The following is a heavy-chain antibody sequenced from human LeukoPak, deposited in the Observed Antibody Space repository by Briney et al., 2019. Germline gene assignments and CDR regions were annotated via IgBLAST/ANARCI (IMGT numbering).Heavy chain of an antibody. J-gene: IGHJ2*01. D-gene: IGHD3-22*01. Sequence: PSGTLSLTCAVSGGSISSSNWWSWVRQPPGKGLEWIGEIYHSGSTNYNPSLKSRVTISVDKSKNQFSLKLSSVTAADTAVYYCARYLGPYDSSYWYFDLWGRGTLVTVSS. CDR2: IYHSGST. CDR1: GGSISSSNW. V-gene: IGHV4-4*02. CDR3: ARYLGPYDSSYWYFDL.